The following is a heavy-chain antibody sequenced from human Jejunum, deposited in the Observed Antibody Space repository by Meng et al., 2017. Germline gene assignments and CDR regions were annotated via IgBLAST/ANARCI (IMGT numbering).Heavy chain of an antibody. V-gene: IGHV4-4*02. D-gene: IGHD6-6*01. CDR2: SYLSGST. Sequence: LQELRRVLVEASGTCSLLCSVACGAIVGENLWSWVRQTPGKGLEWIGESYLSGSTYYNPSLASRVTISVDHSRDRFSLTVASVTAADTGVYFCARATLARLFDSWGQGRLVTVSS. J-gene: IGHJ4*02. CDR1: CGAIVGENL. CDR3: ARATLARLFDS.